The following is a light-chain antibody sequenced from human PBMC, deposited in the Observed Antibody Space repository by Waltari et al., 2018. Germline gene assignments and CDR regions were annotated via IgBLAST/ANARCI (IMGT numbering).Light chain of an antibody. CDR1: QSISIR. Sequence: DIQMTQSPSTLSASVGDRVTITCRASQSISIRLAWYQQKPGKAPKLLISKPFSLESGVPSRFSGSGSGTEFTLTISNLQPDDFATHYCQHYNNYPVAFGQGTKLEI. CDR2: KPF. CDR3: QHYNNYPVA. V-gene: IGKV1-5*03. J-gene: IGKJ2*01.